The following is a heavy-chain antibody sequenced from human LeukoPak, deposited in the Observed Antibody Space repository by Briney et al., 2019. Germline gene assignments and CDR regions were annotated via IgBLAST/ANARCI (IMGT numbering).Heavy chain of an antibody. J-gene: IGHJ4*02. Sequence: ISVNSGSIGYADSGKGRFTISRDNAKNSLYLQMNSLRAEDTALYYCAKGPYYYDSSGYLSNWGQGTLVTVSS. V-gene: IGHV3-9*01. CDR3: AKGPYYYDSSGYLSN. D-gene: IGHD3-22*01. CDR2: ISVNSGSI.